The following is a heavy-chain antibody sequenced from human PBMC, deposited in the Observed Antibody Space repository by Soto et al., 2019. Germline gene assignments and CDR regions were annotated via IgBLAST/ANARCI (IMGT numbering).Heavy chain of an antibody. CDR2: IIPILGIA. CDR3: ARVRGPREYYFDY. J-gene: IGHJ4*02. V-gene: IGHV1-69*02. D-gene: IGHD3-10*01. CDR1: GGTFSSYT. Sequence: SVKVSCKASGGTFSSYTISWVRQAPGQGLEWMGRIIPILGIANYAQKFQGRVTITADKSTSTAYMELSSLRSEDTAVYYCARVRGPREYYFDYWGQGTLVTVTS.